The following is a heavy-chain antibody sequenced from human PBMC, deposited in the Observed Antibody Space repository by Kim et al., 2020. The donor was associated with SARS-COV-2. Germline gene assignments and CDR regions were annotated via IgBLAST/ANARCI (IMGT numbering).Heavy chain of an antibody. CDR3: ASRDSGWDPYFDY. J-gene: IGHJ4*02. V-gene: IGHV1-3*01. D-gene: IGHD6-19*01. Sequence: YAQKFPGRVTITRDTSASTAYMELSSLRSEDTAVYYCASRDSGWDPYFDYWGQGTLVTVSS.